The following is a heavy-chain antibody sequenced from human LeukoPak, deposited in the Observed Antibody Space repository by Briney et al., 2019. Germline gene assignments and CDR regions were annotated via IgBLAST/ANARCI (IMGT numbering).Heavy chain of an antibody. CDR1: GYTFTGYY. CDR3: ARDCGGDCYPDYWYFDL. J-gene: IGHJ2*01. V-gene: IGHV1-2*02. D-gene: IGHD2-21*02. CDR2: INPNSGGT. Sequence: GASVKVSCKASGYTFTGYYMHWVRQAPGQGLEWNGWINPNSGGTNYAQKFQGRVTMTRDTSISTAYMELSRLRSDDTAVYYCARDCGGDCYPDYWYFDLWGRGTLVTVSS.